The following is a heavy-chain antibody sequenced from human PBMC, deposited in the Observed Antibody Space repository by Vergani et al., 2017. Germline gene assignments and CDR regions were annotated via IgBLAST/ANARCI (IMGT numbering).Heavy chain of an antibody. D-gene: IGHD4-17*01. J-gene: IGHJ4*02. CDR2: INDGNGNT. CDR3: AREVDYGDYFFLDK. CDR1: GYTFTSYD. V-gene: IGHV1-3*01. Sequence: QVQLVQSGAEVKKPGASVKVSCKASGYTFTSYDMHWVRQAPGQRLEWMGWINDGNGNTKYSQKFQGRVTITRDTSASTAYMELSSVRSEDTAVYYCAREVDYGDYFFLDKWGQGTLVTVSS.